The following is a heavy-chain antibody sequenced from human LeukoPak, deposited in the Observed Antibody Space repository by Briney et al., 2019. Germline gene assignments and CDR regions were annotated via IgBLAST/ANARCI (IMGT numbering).Heavy chain of an antibody. J-gene: IGHJ5*02. V-gene: IGHV1-3*01. CDR2: INAGNGNT. D-gene: IGHD1-1*01. Sequence: ASVKVSCKASGYTFTSYAMHWVRQAPGQRLEWMGWINAGNGNTKYSQKFQGRVTITRDTSARTAYMELSSLRSEDTAVYYCARGSNWNDEGGWFDPWGQGALVTVSS. CDR1: GYTFTSYA. CDR3: ARGSNWNDEGGWFDP.